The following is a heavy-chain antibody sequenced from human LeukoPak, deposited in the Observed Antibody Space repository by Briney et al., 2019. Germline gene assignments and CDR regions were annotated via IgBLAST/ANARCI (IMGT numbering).Heavy chain of an antibody. V-gene: IGHV3-30*02. J-gene: IGHJ4*02. CDR1: GFTFSSYG. CDR3: ARGGYCSGGGCSKYYSY. Sequence: PGGSLRLSCAASGFTFSSYGMHWVRQAPGKGLEWVAFIRYDGSNKYYADSVKGRFTISRDNSKNTLYLQMNSLRAEDTAVYYCARGGYCSGGGCSKYYSYWGQGTLVTVSS. D-gene: IGHD2-15*01. CDR2: IRYDGSNK.